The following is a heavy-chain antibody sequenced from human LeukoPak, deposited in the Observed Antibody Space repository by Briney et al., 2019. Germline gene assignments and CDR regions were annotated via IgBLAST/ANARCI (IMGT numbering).Heavy chain of an antibody. D-gene: IGHD3-22*01. Sequence: PGGSLRLSCAASGFTFSSYSMNWVRQAPGKGLEWVSSISSSSSYIYYADSVKGRFTISRDNAKNSLYLQMNSLRAEDTAVYYCVRGSGYDYYYGMDVWGQGTTVTVSS. CDR3: VRGSGYDYYYGMDV. CDR1: GFTFSSYS. V-gene: IGHV3-21*01. J-gene: IGHJ6*02. CDR2: ISSSSSYI.